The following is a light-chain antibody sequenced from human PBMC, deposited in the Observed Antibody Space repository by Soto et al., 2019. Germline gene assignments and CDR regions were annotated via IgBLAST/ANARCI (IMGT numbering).Light chain of an antibody. CDR3: CSYAGSYTWV. Sequence: QSALTQPRSMSGSPAQSVTISCTGTSSDVGGYNYVSWYQQHPGKAPELMIYDVSQRPSGVPDRFSGSKSGNTASLTISGLQAEDEADYYCCSYAGSYTWVFGGGTKLTVL. CDR2: DVS. V-gene: IGLV2-11*01. J-gene: IGLJ2*01. CDR1: SSDVGGYNY.